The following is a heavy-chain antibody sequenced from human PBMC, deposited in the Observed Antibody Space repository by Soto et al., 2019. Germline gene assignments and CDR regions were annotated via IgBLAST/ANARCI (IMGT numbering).Heavy chain of an antibody. CDR1: GFTFSSYS. Sequence: GGSLRLSCAASGFTFSSYSMNWVRQAPGKGLEWVSSISSSSSYIYYADSVKGRFTISRDNAKNSLYLQMNSLRAEDTAVYYCARDNPLGDYVWGSFIPLNWFDPWGQGTLVTVSS. CDR2: ISSSSSYI. D-gene: IGHD3-16*01. V-gene: IGHV3-21*01. J-gene: IGHJ5*02. CDR3: ARDNPLGDYVWGSFIPLNWFDP.